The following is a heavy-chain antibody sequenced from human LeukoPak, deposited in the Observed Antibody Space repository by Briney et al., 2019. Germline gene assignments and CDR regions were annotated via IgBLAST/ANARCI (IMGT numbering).Heavy chain of an antibody. J-gene: IGHJ4*02. CDR1: GFTFSSYS. Sequence: GSLRLSCVASGFTFSSYSMNWVRQAPGKGLEWVSSISTSSSHIYYADSMKGRFTISRDNAKNSLYLQMDSLGAEDTAVYYCARERGYNYGYADYWGQGTLVTVSS. CDR2: ISTSSSHI. CDR3: ARERGYNYGYADY. D-gene: IGHD5-18*01. V-gene: IGHV3-21*01.